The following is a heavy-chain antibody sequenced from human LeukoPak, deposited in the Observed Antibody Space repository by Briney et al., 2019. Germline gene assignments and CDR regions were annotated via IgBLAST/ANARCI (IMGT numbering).Heavy chain of an antibody. J-gene: IGHJ4*02. CDR3: AGDYKYAFDN. D-gene: IGHD5-24*01. CDR2: IGIDSGNT. Sequence: GGSLRLSCAASGFTFSGMNWVRQAPGKGLEWTSYIGIDSGNTNYADSVKGRFTISGDKAKNSLYLQMNSLRVEDTAVYYCAGDYKYAFDNWGQGTLVTVSS. CDR1: GFTFSG. V-gene: IGHV3-48*01.